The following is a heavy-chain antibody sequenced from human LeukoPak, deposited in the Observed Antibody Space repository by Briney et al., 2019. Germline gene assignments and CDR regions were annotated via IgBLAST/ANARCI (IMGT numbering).Heavy chain of an antibody. V-gene: IGHV3-48*01. Sequence: GGSLRLSCAASGFTFSSYSMNWVRQAPGKGLEWVSYISSSSSTIYYADSVKGRFTISRDNAKNSLYLQMNSLRAEDTAVYYCARGTRSGSYWGIDYWGQGTLVTVSS. D-gene: IGHD1-26*01. CDR1: GFTFSSYS. J-gene: IGHJ4*02. CDR2: ISSSSSTI. CDR3: ARGTRSGSYWGIDY.